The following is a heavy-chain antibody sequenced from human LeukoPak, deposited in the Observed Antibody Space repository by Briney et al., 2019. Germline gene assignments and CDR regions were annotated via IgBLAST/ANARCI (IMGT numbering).Heavy chain of an antibody. D-gene: IGHD5-24*01. V-gene: IGHV5-51*01. CDR2: IYPTDSDT. J-gene: IGHJ4*02. Sequence: GESLKISCHGSGYTFSSYWIVWVPQMPGKGLKWMGLIYPTDSDTAYSPSFQGQVTISADRSISTTSLQWTSLKASDTAVYYCARVGDGYFDFWGQGTLVTVSS. CDR1: GYTFSSYW. CDR3: ARVGDGYFDF.